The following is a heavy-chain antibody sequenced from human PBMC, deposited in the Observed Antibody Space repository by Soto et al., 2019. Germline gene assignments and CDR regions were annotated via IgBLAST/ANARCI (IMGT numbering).Heavy chain of an antibody. V-gene: IGHV4-31*03. CDR1: GGSISSGGYY. Sequence: TLSLTCTVSGGSISSGGYYWSWIRQHPGKGLEWIGYIYYSGSTYYNPSLKSRVTISVDTSKNQFSLKLSSVTAADTAVYYCTGITWFRGMDVWGQGTPVTVSS. CDR3: TGITWFRGMDV. J-gene: IGHJ6*02. CDR2: IYYSGST. D-gene: IGHD3-10*01.